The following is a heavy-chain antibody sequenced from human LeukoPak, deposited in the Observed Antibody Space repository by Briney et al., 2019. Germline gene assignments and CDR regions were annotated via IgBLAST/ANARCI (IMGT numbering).Heavy chain of an antibody. CDR3: AKGGGSSGWSLNDY. V-gene: IGHV4-30-2*01. D-gene: IGHD6-19*01. CDR2: IYHSGST. CDR1: GGSISSGGYY. Sequence: SETLSLTCTVSGGSISSGGYYWSWIRQPPGKGLEWIGYIYHSGSTYYNPSLKSRVTISVDRSKNQFSLKLSSVTAADTAVYYCAKGGGSSGWSLNDYWGQGTLVTVSS. J-gene: IGHJ4*02.